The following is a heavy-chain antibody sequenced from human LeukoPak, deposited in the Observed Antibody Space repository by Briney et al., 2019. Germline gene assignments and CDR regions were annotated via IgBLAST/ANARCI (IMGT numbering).Heavy chain of an antibody. CDR1: GGSISSSSYY. Sequence: SETLSLTCTVSGGSISSSSYYWGWIRQPPGKGLEWIGSIYYSGSTYYNPSLKSRVTISVDTSKNQFSLKLSSVTAADTAVYYCAMMSYDYVWGSYWFDPWGQGTLVTVSS. D-gene: IGHD3-16*01. CDR2: IYYSGST. V-gene: IGHV4-39*01. CDR3: AMMSYDYVWGSYWFDP. J-gene: IGHJ5*02.